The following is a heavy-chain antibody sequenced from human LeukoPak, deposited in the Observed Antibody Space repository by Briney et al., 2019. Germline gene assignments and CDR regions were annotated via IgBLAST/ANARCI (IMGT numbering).Heavy chain of an antibody. V-gene: IGHV4-39*01. J-gene: IGHJ4*02. CDR1: GASISSNTYY. CDR3: ARHGIAVAGTGPYFNY. Sequence: SETLSLTCTVSGASISSNTYYWAWIRQPPGKGLEWIGSVDYSGSTYYNPSLKSRLTISVDTSKNQFSPKLSSVTAADTSVYYCARHGIAVAGTGPYFNYWGQGSLVTVSS. D-gene: IGHD6-19*01. CDR2: VDYSGST.